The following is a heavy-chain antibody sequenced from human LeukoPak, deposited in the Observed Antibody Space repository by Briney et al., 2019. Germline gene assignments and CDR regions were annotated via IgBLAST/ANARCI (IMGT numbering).Heavy chain of an antibody. Sequence: PGWSLRLSCAASGFTFSSNGMHWVRQAPGKGLEWVAVIWYDGSNKYYADSVKGRFTISRDNSKNTLYLQMNSLRAEDTAVYYCARDGLAYCGGDCYDFDYWGQGTLVTVSS. V-gene: IGHV3-33*01. J-gene: IGHJ4*02. CDR3: ARDGLAYCGGDCYDFDY. CDR1: GFTFSSNG. D-gene: IGHD2-21*02. CDR2: IWYDGSNK.